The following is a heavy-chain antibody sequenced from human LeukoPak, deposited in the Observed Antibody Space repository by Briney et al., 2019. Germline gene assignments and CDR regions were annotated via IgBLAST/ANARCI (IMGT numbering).Heavy chain of an antibody. J-gene: IGHJ4*02. D-gene: IGHD3-10*01. Sequence: PGGPLRLSCAASGFTFSSFSMDWVRQAPGKGLEWVSSISSSSSYIYYADSVKGRFTISRDNAKNSLYLQMNSLRAEDTAVYYCARAPKKWFGNDWGQGTLVTVSS. CDR1: GFTFSSFS. CDR2: ISSSSSYI. CDR3: ARAPKKWFGND. V-gene: IGHV3-21*04.